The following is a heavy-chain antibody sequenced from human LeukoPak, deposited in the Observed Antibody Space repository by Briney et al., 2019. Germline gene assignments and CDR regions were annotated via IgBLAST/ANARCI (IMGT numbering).Heavy chain of an antibody. CDR3: ARANQAGFSSSWSYFDY. CDR2: IYNGGDT. Sequence: PGGYLSLSCAASGFTVSSNFMSWVRQAPGKGVGWVSVIYNGGDTYYADYVNGRFTIPRDNAENSLYLQMTSQRAEDTAVYYCARANQAGFSSSWSYFDYWGQGTLVTVSS. D-gene: IGHD6-13*01. V-gene: IGHV3-53*01. CDR1: GFTVSSNF. J-gene: IGHJ4*02.